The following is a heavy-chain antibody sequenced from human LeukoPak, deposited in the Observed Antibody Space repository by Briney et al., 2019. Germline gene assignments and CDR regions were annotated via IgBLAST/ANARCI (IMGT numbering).Heavy chain of an antibody. CDR1: GGTFSSYD. CDR3: ARDPKPPGIAAAGFFDY. D-gene: IGHD6-13*01. V-gene: IGHV1-8*03. J-gene: IGHJ4*02. Sequence: GSSVKVSCKASGGTFSSYDINWVRQATGQGLEWMGWMNPNSGNTGYAQKFQGRVTITRNTSISTAYMELSSLRSEDTAVYYCARDPKPPGIAAAGFFDYWGQGTLVTVSS. CDR2: MNPNSGNT.